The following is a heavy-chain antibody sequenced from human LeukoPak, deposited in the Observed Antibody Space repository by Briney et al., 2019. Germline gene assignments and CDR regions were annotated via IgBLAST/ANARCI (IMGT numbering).Heavy chain of an antibody. Sequence: SETLSLTCAVSGGSISSSNWWSWVRQPPGKGLEWIGEVYHNGNTNYNPSLKSRVTISIDKSKSQFSLKLSSVTVADTAVYYCARGHLRGPMVRGVLITGYYDYWGQGTLVTVSS. CDR1: GGSISSSNW. CDR2: VYHNGNT. CDR3: ARGHLRGPMVRGVLITGYYDY. V-gene: IGHV4-4*02. D-gene: IGHD3-10*01. J-gene: IGHJ4*02.